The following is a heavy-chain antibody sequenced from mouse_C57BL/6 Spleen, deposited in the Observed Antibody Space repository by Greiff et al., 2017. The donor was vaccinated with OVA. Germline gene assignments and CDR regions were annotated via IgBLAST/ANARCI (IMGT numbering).Heavy chain of an antibody. CDR3: ARDDF. CDR1: GFTFSSYA. CDR2: ISDGGSYT. V-gene: IGHV5-4*01. Sequence: EVHLVESGGGLVKPGGSLKLSCAASGFTFSSYAMSWVRQTPEKRLEWVATISDGGSYTYYPDNVKGRFTISRDNAKNNLYLQMSHLKSEDTAMYYCARDDFWGTGTTVTVSS. J-gene: IGHJ1*03. D-gene: IGHD2-13*01.